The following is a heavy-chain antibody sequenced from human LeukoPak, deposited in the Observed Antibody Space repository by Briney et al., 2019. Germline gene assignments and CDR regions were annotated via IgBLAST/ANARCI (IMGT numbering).Heavy chain of an antibody. D-gene: IGHD6-13*01. CDR1: GFTVSSNY. CDR3: ARGFGYSNNYYFDY. J-gene: IGHJ4*02. Sequence: PGGSLRLSCAASGFTVSSNYMSWVRQAPGKGLEWVSVIYSGGSTYYADSVEGRFTISRDNSKNTLYLQMNSLRAEDTAVYYCARGFGYSNNYYFDYWGQGTLVTVSS. CDR2: IYSGGST. V-gene: IGHV3-66*01.